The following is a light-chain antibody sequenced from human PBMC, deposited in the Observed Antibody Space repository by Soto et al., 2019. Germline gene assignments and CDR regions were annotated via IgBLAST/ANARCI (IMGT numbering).Light chain of an antibody. CDR2: EAS. V-gene: IGKV3-15*01. Sequence: EIVMTQSPASLSVSPGESASLSCRASQSVRRSLAWYQQKPGQAPRLLVYEASTGATGFPTRFSGSGSGTEFTLTITSLQSEDDAVYYCQQYSNWPRTFGQGTKGDIK. CDR1: QSVRRS. CDR3: QQYSNWPRT. J-gene: IGKJ1*01.